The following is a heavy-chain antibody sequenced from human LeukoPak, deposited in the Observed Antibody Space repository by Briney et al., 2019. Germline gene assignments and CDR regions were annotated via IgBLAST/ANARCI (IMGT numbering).Heavy chain of an antibody. CDR2: ISSSGSSTTI. CDR1: GFTFSDYY. CDR3: ARGPRLPQYFQY. V-gene: IGHV3-11*04. D-gene: IGHD3-16*01. J-gene: IGHJ1*01. Sequence: GGSLRLSCAASGFTFSDYYMSWIRQAPGKGLEWVSYISSSGSSTTIYYADSVKGRFTISRDNAKNSLYLQMNSLRAEDTAVYYCARGPRLPQYFQYWGQGTPVTVSS.